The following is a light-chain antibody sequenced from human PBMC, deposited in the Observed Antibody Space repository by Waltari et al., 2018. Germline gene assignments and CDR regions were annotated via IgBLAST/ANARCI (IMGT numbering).Light chain of an antibody. CDR1: SGHSSYA. Sequence: QVVLTQSPSASASLGASVKLICTLSSGHSSYAITWHQQEPEKGPRYLMKLKSDGSHTKGDGIPERFSGSSSGAERYLTISSLQPEDEADYYWQTWGSDIGVVFGGGTKLTVL. CDR3: QTWGSDIGVV. J-gene: IGLJ3*02. CDR2: LKSDGSH. V-gene: IGLV4-69*01.